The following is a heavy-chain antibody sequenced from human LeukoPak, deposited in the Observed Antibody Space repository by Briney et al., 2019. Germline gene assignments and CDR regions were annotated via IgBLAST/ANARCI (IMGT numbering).Heavy chain of an antibody. CDR3: ASYPRYVSTPPFDY. D-gene: IGHD2-15*01. CDR1: GYTFTAYY. Sequence: ASVKVSCKASGYTFTAYYMHWVRQAPGQGPEWKGWINPNTGDTKYAQKFQGRVTMTRDTTISTAYLELSRLTSDDTAVYYCASYPRYVSTPPFDYWGQGTLVTVSS. CDR2: INPNTGDT. J-gene: IGHJ4*02. V-gene: IGHV1-2*02.